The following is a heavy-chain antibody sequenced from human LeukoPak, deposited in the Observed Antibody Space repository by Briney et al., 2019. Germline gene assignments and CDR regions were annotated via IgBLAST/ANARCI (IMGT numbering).Heavy chain of an antibody. CDR1: GFTFGTYS. Sequence: PGGSLRLSCAASGFTFGTYSMSWVRQAPGKGLEWVSYISSRSTTIYYADSVKGRFTISRDDAQNSLYLQMNSLRAEDTAVYYCARVVWGGYRKDYWGQGTLVTVSS. J-gene: IGHJ4*02. D-gene: IGHD3-16*02. CDR3: ARVVWGGYRKDY. CDR2: ISSRSTTI. V-gene: IGHV3-48*01.